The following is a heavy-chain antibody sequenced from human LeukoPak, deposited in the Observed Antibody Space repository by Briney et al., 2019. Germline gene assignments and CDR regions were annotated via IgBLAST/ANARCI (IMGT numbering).Heavy chain of an antibody. CDR3: ARDKRGERTPGWGYGGFDI. Sequence: GASVKVSCKASGYTFAKFYIHWVRQAPGQGLEWMGIINPSGGTTSYAQKFQGRVSMTRDTSTSTVYMELRSLRSEDPAVYYCARDKRGERTPGWGYGGFDIWGQGTMVSVSS. V-gene: IGHV1-46*01. CDR1: GYTFAKFY. CDR2: INPSGGTT. J-gene: IGHJ3*02. D-gene: IGHD4/OR15-4a*01.